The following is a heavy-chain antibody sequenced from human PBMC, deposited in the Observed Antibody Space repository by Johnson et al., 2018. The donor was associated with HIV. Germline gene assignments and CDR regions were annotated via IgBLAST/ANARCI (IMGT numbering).Heavy chain of an antibody. V-gene: IGHV3-7*02. D-gene: IGHD5-12*01. CDR2: IKQDGGEK. CDR3: ASTNIVATVGRLGACDI. CDR1: GFTFSSYW. J-gene: IGHJ3*02. Sequence: ELLVESGGGLVQPGGSLRLSCAASGFTFSSYWMSWVRQAPGKGLDWVANIKQDGGEKYYVDSVKGRFTISRDNAKNSLYLQMNSLRAGDTAVYYCASTNIVATVGRLGACDIWGQGTMVSVSS.